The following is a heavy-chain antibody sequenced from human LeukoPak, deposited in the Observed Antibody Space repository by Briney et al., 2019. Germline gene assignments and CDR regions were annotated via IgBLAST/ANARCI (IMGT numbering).Heavy chain of an antibody. Sequence: ASVKVSCKASGYTFTSYGISWVRQAPGQGLEWMGWISAYNGNTNYAQKLQGRVTMTTDTSTSTAYMELRSLRSDDTAVYYCARERLLWFGELVHEFDYWGQGTLVTVSS. J-gene: IGHJ4*02. CDR1: GYTFTSYG. V-gene: IGHV1-18*01. D-gene: IGHD3-10*01. CDR2: ISAYNGNT. CDR3: ARERLLWFGELVHEFDY.